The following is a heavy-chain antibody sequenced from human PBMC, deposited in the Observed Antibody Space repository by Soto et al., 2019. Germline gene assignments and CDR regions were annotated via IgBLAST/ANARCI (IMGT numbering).Heavy chain of an antibody. Sequence: QVQLQQWGAGLVKPSETLSLSCAVYGQSFSGHSWACIRQPPGKGLEWIGEINRSESTYYNPSLKRRVPISTDASKNHSSLKLSSVSAADTAAYFCARGSGIVSLPGELEDVNYDYWGQGTLVNVSS. V-gene: IGHV4-34*01. CDR2: INRSEST. D-gene: IGHD1-1*01. CDR1: GQSFSGHS. J-gene: IGHJ4*02. CDR3: ARGSGIVSLPGELEDVNYDY.